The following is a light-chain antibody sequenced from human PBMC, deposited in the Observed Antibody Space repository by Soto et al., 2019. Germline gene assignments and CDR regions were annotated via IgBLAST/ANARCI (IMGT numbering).Light chain of an antibody. J-gene: IGLJ1*01. CDR2: EVS. Sequence: QSALTQPASVSGSPGQSITISCTGISSDVGGYNYVSWYQQHPGKAPKLMIYEVSNRPSGVSNRFSGSKSGNTASLTISGLQAADEADYYCSSYTSSSTPVFGTGTKVTVL. V-gene: IGLV2-14*01. CDR3: SSYTSSSTPV. CDR1: SSDVGGYNY.